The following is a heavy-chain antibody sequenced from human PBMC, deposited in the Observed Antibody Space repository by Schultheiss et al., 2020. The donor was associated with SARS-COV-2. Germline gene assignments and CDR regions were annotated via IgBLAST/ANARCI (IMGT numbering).Heavy chain of an antibody. D-gene: IGHD5-12*01. CDR1: GGSISSYY. Sequence: GSLRLSCTVSGGSISSYYWSWIRQPAGKGLEWIGYIYYSGSTNYNPSLKSRVTISVDTSKNQFSLKLSSVTAADTAVYYCARWATGPGFDYWGQGTLVTVSS. V-gene: IGHV4-59*01. CDR2: IYYSGST. CDR3: ARWATGPGFDY. J-gene: IGHJ4*02.